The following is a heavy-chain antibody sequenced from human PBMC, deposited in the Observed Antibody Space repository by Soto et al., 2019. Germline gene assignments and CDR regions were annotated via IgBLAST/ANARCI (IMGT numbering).Heavy chain of an antibody. D-gene: IGHD5-12*01. Sequence: FLRLSCTASGFTFGDYAMGWFRQAPVKGLEWVGFIRSKAYGGTTEYAASVKGRFTISRDDSKSIAYLQMNSLKTEDTAVYYCTRSRDGYNYWYFDLWGRGTLVTSPQ. CDR2: IRSKAYGGTT. J-gene: IGHJ2*01. CDR3: TRSRDGYNYWYFDL. V-gene: IGHV3-49*03. CDR1: GFTFGDYA.